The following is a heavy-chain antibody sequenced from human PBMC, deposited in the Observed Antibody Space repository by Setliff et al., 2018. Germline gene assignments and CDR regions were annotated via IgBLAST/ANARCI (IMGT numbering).Heavy chain of an antibody. CDR2: INTGGGSA. J-gene: IGHJ4*02. V-gene: IGHV1-46*01. CDR1: GYSFSAYY. D-gene: IGHD6-13*01. Sequence: ASVKVSCKASGYSFSAYYMHWVRQAPGQGPEWMGIINTGGGSASYAEKFEGRVTRTSDTSARKVYMEVNILRSDDTAMYYCARGGMAAAGRKGVFEHWGQGTLVTVSS. CDR3: ARGGMAAAGRKGVFEH.